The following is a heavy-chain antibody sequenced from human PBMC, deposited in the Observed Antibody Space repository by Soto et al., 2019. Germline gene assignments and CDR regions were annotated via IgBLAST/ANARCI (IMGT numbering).Heavy chain of an antibody. D-gene: IGHD3-22*01. CDR2: ISSSSSSTI. CDR3: ARYYYDSSGYRAFDY. CDR1: GFTFSSYS. V-gene: IGHV3-48*02. Sequence: PGGSLRLSCAASGFTFSSYSMNWVRQAPGKGLEWVSYISSSSSSTIYYADSVKGRFTISRDNAKNSLYLQMNSLRDEDTAVYYCARYYYDSSGYRAFDYWGQGTLVTVSS. J-gene: IGHJ4*02.